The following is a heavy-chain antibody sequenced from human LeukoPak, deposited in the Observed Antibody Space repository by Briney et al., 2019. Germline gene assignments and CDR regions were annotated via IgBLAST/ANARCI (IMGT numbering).Heavy chain of an antibody. V-gene: IGHV1-69*05. CDR1: GGTFSSYA. CDR3: AREDCSSTSCYTPHAFDI. D-gene: IGHD2-2*02. CDR2: IIPIFGTA. J-gene: IGHJ3*02. Sequence: ASVKVSCKASGGTFSSYAISWVRQAPGQGLEWMGGIIPIFGTANYAQKFQGRVTITTYESTSTAYMELSSLRSEDTAVYYCAREDCSSTSCYTPHAFDIWGQGTMVTVSS.